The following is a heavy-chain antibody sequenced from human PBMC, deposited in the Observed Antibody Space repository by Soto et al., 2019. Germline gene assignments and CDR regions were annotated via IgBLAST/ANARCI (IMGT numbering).Heavy chain of an antibody. CDR2: IYYDGSNR. CDR1: GFTFGTYA. D-gene: IGHD2-8*01. CDR3: ARAFCTNGVCYYFFDS. V-gene: IGHV3-33*01. Sequence: GGSLRLSCAASGFTFGTYAMHWVRQAPGKGLEWVAVIYYDGSNRYYGDAVKGRFTISRDNSKSTLYLQMSSLRAEDTAIYYCARAFCTNGVCYYFFDSWGHGTRVTVSS. J-gene: IGHJ4*01.